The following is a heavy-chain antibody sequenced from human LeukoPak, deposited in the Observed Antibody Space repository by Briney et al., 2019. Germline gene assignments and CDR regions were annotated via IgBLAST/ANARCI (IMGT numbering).Heavy chain of an antibody. CDR1: GYSFTSYW. CDR2: IYPGDSDT. Sequence: GESLKISCKGSGYSFTSYWIGWVRQMPGKVLEWMGIIYPGDSDTRYRQSLQGQVTISADKSISTAYLQWSSLKASDTAMYYCARLPIGYSSSWHVALYFDYWGQGTLVTVSS. CDR3: ARLPIGYSSSWHVALYFDY. V-gene: IGHV5-51*01. D-gene: IGHD6-13*01. J-gene: IGHJ4*02.